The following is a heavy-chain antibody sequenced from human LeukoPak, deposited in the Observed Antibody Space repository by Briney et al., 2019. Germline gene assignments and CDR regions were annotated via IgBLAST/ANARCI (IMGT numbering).Heavy chain of an antibody. D-gene: IGHD5-12*01. J-gene: IGHJ6*03. Sequence: ASVKVSCKTSGYTFTSYDINWVRQATGQGLEWMGWMNHNTGKTGYAQKFQGRVTISRNTSLSTVYMELSSLRSDDTAVYYCARAATTYYYYYMDVWGKGTTVTVSS. CDR1: GYTFTSYD. V-gene: IGHV1-8*03. CDR3: ARAATTYYYYYMDV. CDR2: MNHNTGKT.